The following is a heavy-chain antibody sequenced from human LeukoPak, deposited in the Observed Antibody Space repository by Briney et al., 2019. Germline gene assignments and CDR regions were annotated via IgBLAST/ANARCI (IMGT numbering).Heavy chain of an antibody. Sequence: PGRSLRLSCAASGFTFSNFGMHWVRQAPGKGLEWVAIIWYDGSNKFYADSVKGRFTISRDNSKNTLYLQMNGLRADDTAVYYCARGACSGASCLDYWGQGTLVTASS. CDR2: IWYDGSNK. J-gene: IGHJ4*02. CDR3: ARGACSGASCLDY. CDR1: GFTFSNFG. V-gene: IGHV3-33*01. D-gene: IGHD2-15*01.